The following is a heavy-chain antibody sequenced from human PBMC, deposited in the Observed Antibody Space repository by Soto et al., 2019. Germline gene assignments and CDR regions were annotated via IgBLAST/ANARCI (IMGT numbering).Heavy chain of an antibody. CDR1: GFTFSSYG. CDR2: IWYDGSNK. D-gene: IGHD2-15*01. J-gene: IGHJ6*02. V-gene: IGHV3-33*01. Sequence: GGSLRLSCAASGFTFSSYGMHWVRQAPGKGLEWVAVIWYDGSNKYYADSVKGRFTISRDNSKNTLYLQMNSLRAEDTAVYYCARDLGVRGYCSGGSCYYYYYYGMDFWGQGTTVTVSS. CDR3: ARDLGVRGYCSGGSCYYYYYYGMDF.